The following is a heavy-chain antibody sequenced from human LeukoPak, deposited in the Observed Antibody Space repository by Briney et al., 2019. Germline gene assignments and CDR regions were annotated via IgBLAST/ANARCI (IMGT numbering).Heavy chain of an antibody. CDR2: IYYSGST. CDR3: ARHLLEYYYYYMDV. V-gene: IGHV4-39*01. J-gene: IGHJ6*03. CDR1: GGSISSGGYY. D-gene: IGHD2/OR15-2a*01. Sequence: PSETLSLTCTVSGGSISSGGYYWGWIRQPPGKGLEWIGSIYYSGSTYYNPSLKSRVTISVDTSKNQFSLKLSSVTAADTAVYYCARHLLEYYYYYMDVWGKGTTVTVSS.